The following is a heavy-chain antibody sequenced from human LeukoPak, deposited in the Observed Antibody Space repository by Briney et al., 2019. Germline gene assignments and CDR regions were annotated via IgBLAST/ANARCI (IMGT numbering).Heavy chain of an antibody. J-gene: IGHJ3*02. CDR3: AKDTATVTNVYSVAFDI. D-gene: IGHD4-17*01. Sequence: PGGSLRLSCAASGFTFDDYAMRWVRQAPGKGLEWGSGICWNSGSIGYADTVKGRFTISRDNAKNSLYLQMNSLRAEDTALYYCAKDTATVTNVYSVAFDIWGQGTMVTVSS. V-gene: IGHV3-9*01. CDR1: GFTFDDYA. CDR2: ICWNSGSI.